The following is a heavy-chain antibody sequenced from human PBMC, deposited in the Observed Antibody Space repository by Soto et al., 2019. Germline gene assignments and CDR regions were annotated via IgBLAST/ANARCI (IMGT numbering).Heavy chain of an antibody. CDR3: ARSAYGDYPDYYYYYGMDV. Sequence: QVQLVQSGAEVKKPGASVKVSCKASGYTFTGYYMHWVRQAPGQGLEWMGWINPNSGGTNYAQKCQGWVTMNRDTSISKAYMELGRLRSDDTAVYYCARSAYGDYPDYYYYYGMDVWGQGTTVTVSS. V-gene: IGHV1-2*04. CDR2: INPNSGGT. CDR1: GYTFTGYY. D-gene: IGHD4-17*01. J-gene: IGHJ6*02.